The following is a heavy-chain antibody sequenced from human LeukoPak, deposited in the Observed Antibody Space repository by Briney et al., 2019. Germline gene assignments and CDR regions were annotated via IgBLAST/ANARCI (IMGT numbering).Heavy chain of an antibody. CDR3: AKEDYGDYNSRY. D-gene: IGHD4-17*01. Sequence: GGSLRPSCAASGFTFSDYYMSWVRQAPGKGLEWVSYISSSSTIYYADSVKGRFTISRDNAKNSLYLQMNSLRAEDTAVYYCAKEDYGDYNSRYWGQGTLVTVSS. CDR2: ISSSSTI. J-gene: IGHJ4*02. CDR1: GFTFSDYY. V-gene: IGHV3-69-1*01.